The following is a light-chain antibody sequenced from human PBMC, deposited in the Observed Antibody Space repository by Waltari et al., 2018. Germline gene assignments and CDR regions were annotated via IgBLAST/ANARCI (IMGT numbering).Light chain of an antibody. CDR1: GSDVGGYDY. CDR2: EVS. Sequence: QSALTQPASVSGSPGQSITFSCTGTGSDVGGYDYVSWYQQHPGKVPTLMIYEVSNRPSGVANPVSGSRSGDTASLTISGLQAEDEADYYCLSYTSSSTYVFGTGTKVTVL. CDR3: LSYTSSSTYV. V-gene: IGLV2-14*01. J-gene: IGLJ1*01.